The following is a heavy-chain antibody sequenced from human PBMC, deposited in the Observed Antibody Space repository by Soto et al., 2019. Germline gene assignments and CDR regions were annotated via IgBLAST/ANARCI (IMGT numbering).Heavy chain of an antibody. V-gene: IGHV3-23*01. J-gene: IGHJ6*04. D-gene: IGHD5-12*01. CDR1: GFTFSSYA. CDR3: SKEHSYGGYVDVYYCYGMDL. CDR2: ISGSGGST. Sequence: EVQLLESGGGLVQPGGSLRLSCAASGFTFSSYAMSWVRQAPGKGLEWVSGISGSGGSTYYADSVKGRFTISRDNSKNTLYLQRNSLRAEDTAVYYCSKEHSYGGYVDVYYCYGMDLWGEGTTVTVSS.